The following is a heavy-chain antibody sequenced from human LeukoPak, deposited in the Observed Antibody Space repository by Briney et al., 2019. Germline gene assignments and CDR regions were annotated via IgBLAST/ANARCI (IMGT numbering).Heavy chain of an antibody. CDR1: YGSFTSYY. D-gene: IGHD3-22*01. Sequence: SETLSLTCTVSYGSFTSYYWTWVRQPPGKGLECLGWIYYTGSTAYTPSLKSRVTISLDTSKNQFSLKLTSVTAADTAVYYCARYPSYDSSGNTRHYSDYWGQGALVTVSS. CDR3: ARYPSYDSSGNTRHYSDY. CDR2: IYYTGST. V-gene: IGHV4-59*08. J-gene: IGHJ4*02.